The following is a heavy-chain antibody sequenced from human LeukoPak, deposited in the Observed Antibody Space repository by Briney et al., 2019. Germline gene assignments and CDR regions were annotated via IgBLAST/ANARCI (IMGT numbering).Heavy chain of an antibody. Sequence: PGRSLRLSCAASGFTFSSSAMHWVRQAPGKGLEWVAVISYDGGNTHYADSVRGRFTISRDNSKNMLYLQLNSLRAEDTALYYCATDSTYYYAWASSRPHYFDYWVQVTMATVTS. D-gene: IGHD3-10*01. CDR1: GFTFSSSA. J-gene: IGHJ4*02. CDR2: ISYDGGNT. V-gene: IGHV3-30*01. CDR3: ATDSTYYYAWASSRPHYFDY.